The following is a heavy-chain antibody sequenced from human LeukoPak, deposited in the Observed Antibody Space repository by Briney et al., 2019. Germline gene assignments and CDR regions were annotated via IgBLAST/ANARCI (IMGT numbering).Heavy chain of an antibody. D-gene: IGHD5-18*01. CDR1: GYSISSGYY. CDR3: ARGGDTANWFDP. V-gene: IGHV4-38-2*01. J-gene: IGHJ5*02. Sequence: SETLSLTCAVSGYSISSGYYWGWIRQPPGQGLGWIGIIYHSGSTYYNPSLKSRVTISVDTSKNHFSLKLSSVTAADTAVYYCARGGDTANWFDPWGQGTLVTVSS. CDR2: IYHSGST.